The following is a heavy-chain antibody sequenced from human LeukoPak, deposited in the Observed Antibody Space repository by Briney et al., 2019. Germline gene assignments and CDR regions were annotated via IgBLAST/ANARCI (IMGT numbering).Heavy chain of an antibody. D-gene: IGHD4-17*01. Sequence: TSETLSLTCTVSGGSISSADYYWSWIRQPPGKGLEWIGYIYYSGSTYYNLSLKSRVTISVDTSKNQFSLKLSSVTAADTAVYFCARAYSTVATFRRPFEHYFDYWGQGTLVTVSS. CDR1: GGSISSADYY. J-gene: IGHJ4*02. CDR2: IYYSGST. CDR3: ARAYSTVATFRRPFEHYFDY. V-gene: IGHV4-30-4*08.